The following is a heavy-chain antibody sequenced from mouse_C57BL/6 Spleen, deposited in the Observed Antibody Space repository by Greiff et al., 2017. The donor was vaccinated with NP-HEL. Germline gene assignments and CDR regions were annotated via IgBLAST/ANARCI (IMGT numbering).Heavy chain of an antibody. D-gene: IGHD1-1*01. CDR1: GFTFRDYG. J-gene: IGHJ4*01. CDR3: ARQGVLRGYAMDY. CDR2: ISNLAYSI. V-gene: IGHV5-15*01. Sequence: EVMLVESGGGLVQPGGSLKLSCAASGFTFRDYGMAWVRQAPRKGPEWVAFISNLAYSIYYADTVTGRFTISRENAKNTLYLAMSRLRSEDTAMYYCARQGVLRGYAMDYWGQGTSVTVSS.